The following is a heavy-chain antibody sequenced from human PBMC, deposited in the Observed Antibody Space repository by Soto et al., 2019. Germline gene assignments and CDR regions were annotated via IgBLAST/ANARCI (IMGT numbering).Heavy chain of an antibody. D-gene: IGHD6-6*01. V-gene: IGHV5-51*01. J-gene: IGHJ4*02. CDR1: GYPFTWDW. Sequence: GESLKISCKASGYPFTWDWIGLVRQMPGKGLELMGVVYPGDSDIRYSPSFQGLVIISADKSITTAYLQWSSLKASDTAMYYCTRSEQLYTFDSWGQGTLVTVSS. CDR2: VYPGDSDI. CDR3: TRSEQLYTFDS.